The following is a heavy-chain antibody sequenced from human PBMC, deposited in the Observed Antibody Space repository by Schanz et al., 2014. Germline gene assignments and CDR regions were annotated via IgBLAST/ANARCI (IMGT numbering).Heavy chain of an antibody. CDR2: IKKDGSEK. J-gene: IGHJ5*02. CDR1: GFTFSSYA. D-gene: IGHD1-1*01. CDR3: ARGRVLES. Sequence: DVQLLESGGGLVQPGGSLRLSCAASGFTFSSYAMSWVRQAPGKGLEWVANIKKDGSEKYYVDSVKGRFTISRDNAKSSLFLQMNSLRPEDTAVYYCARGRVLESWGQGTLVTVSS. V-gene: IGHV3-7*01.